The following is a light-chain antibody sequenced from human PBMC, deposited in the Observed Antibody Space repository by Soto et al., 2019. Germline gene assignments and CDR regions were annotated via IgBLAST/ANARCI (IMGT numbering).Light chain of an antibody. CDR1: QGISSY. Sequence: AIRMTQSPSSFSASTGDRVTITCRASQGISSYLAWYQQKPGKAPKLLIYAASTLQSGVPSRFSGSGSGTDFTLTISCLQSEDFAIYYCQQYYSYLVTFGPGTKVDIK. CDR3: QQYYSYLVT. CDR2: AAS. V-gene: IGKV1-8*01. J-gene: IGKJ3*01.